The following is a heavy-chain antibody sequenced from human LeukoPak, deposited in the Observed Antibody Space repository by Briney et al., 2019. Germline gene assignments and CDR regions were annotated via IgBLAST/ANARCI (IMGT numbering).Heavy chain of an antibody. CDR1: GYSISSGYY. D-gene: IGHD4-17*01. J-gene: IGHJ6*03. CDR3: ARIDGDYGSFMDV. V-gene: IGHV4-38-2*02. Sequence: SETLSLTCTVSGYSISSGYYWGWIRQPPGKGLEWIGSIYYSGSTYYNPSLKSRVTISVDTSKNQFSLKLSSVTAADTAVYYCARIDGDYGSFMDVWGKGTTVTVSS. CDR2: IYYSGST.